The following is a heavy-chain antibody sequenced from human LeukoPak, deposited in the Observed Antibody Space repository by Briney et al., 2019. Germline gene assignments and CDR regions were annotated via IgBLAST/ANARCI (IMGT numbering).Heavy chain of an antibody. CDR3: ARAGVTYSSSWHSTYPDFDY. CDR2: IYYSGST. Sequence: SETLSLTCTVAAGSISSSYWSWIRQPPGKGLEWIGYIYYSGSTNYNPTLKSRVTISVETSKNQLSLKLSAVTAADTAGYSCARAGVTYSSSWHSTYPDFDYWGQGTLVTVSS. V-gene: IGHV4-59*01. J-gene: IGHJ4*02. D-gene: IGHD6-13*01. CDR1: AGSISSSY.